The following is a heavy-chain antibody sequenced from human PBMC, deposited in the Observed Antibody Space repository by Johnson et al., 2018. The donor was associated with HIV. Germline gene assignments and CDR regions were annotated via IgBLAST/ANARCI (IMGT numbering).Heavy chain of an antibody. D-gene: IGHD7-27*01. CDR2: ISYDGSNQ. Sequence: QVQLVESGGGLVQPGGSLRLSCAASGFTFSSYDMHWVRQAPGKGLEWVAVISYDGSNQYYAYSVKGRFTISRDNSKNTLYLPMNSLRAEDTAVYYCASKSLGIRAFDIWGQGTMVTVSS. J-gene: IGHJ3*02. CDR1: GFTFSSYD. V-gene: IGHV3-30*03. CDR3: ASKSLGIRAFDI.